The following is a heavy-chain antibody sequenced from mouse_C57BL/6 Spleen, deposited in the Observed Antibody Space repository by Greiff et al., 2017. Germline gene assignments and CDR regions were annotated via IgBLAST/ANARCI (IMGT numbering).Heavy chain of an antibody. CDR2: ISSGSSTI. J-gene: IGHJ1*03. CDR1: GFTFSDYG. D-gene: IGHD2-2*01. Sequence: EVHLVESGGGLVKPGGSLKLSCAASGFTFSDYGMHWVRQAPEKGLEWVAYISSGSSTIYYADTVKGRFTISRDNAKHTLFLQMTSLRSEDTAMYYCARGVGYDWYFDVWGTGTTVTVSS. V-gene: IGHV5-17*01. CDR3: ARGVGYDWYFDV.